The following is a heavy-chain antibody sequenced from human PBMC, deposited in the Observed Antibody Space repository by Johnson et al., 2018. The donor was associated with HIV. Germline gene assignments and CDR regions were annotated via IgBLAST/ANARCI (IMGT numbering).Heavy chain of an antibody. CDR3: AKPSTESAFDI. D-gene: IGHD1-1*01. CDR2: ISWNSGNI. CDR1: GFTFSSYA. J-gene: IGHJ3*02. V-gene: IGHV3-33*03. Sequence: QVQLVESGGGVVQPGRSLRLSCAASGFTFSSYAMHWVRQAPGKGLEWVSGISWNSGNIGYVDSVKGRFTISRDNAKNSLYLQMNSLRAEDTAVYYCAKPSTESAFDIWGQGTMVTVSS.